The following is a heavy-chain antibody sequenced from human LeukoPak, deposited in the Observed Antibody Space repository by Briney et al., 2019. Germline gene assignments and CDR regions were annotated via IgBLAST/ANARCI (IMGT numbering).Heavy chain of an antibody. D-gene: IGHD3-22*01. CDR3: ARGDYYDALS. V-gene: IGHV4-30-2*01. CDR2: IYHSGST. CDR1: GGSISSGGYS. Sequence: SETLSLTCAVSGGSISSGGYSWSWIRQPPGKGLEWIGYIYHSGSTYYNPSLKSRVTISVDTSKNQFSLKLSSVTAADTAVYYCARGDYYDALSWGQGTLVTVSS. J-gene: IGHJ4*02.